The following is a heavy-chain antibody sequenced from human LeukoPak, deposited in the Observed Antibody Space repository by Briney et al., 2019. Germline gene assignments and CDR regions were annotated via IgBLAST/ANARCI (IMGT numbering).Heavy chain of an antibody. CDR2: INHSGST. D-gene: IGHD2-2*01. CDR1: GGSFSGYY. CDR3: ARGHGLYCSSTSCYPFDY. V-gene: IGHV4-34*01. Sequence: SETLSLTCAVYGGSFSGYYWSWIRQPPGKGLEWIGEINHSGSTNYNPSLKSRVTISVDTSKNQFSLKLSSVTAADTAVYYCARGHGLYCSSTSCYPFDYWGQGTLVTVSS. J-gene: IGHJ4*02.